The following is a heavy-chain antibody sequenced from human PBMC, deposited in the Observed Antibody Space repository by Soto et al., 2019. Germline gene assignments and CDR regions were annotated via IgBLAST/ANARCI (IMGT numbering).Heavy chain of an antibody. D-gene: IGHD3-10*01. CDR2: IYHSGST. CDR1: GGSISSGGYS. J-gene: IGHJ6*02. Sequence: SETLSLTCAVSGGSISSGGYSWSWIRQPPGKGLEWIGYIYHSGSTYYNPSLKSRVTISVDRSKNQFSLKLSSVTAADTAVYYRASMVRGGPYGMDVWGQGTTVTVSS. CDR3: ASMVRGGPYGMDV. V-gene: IGHV4-30-2*01.